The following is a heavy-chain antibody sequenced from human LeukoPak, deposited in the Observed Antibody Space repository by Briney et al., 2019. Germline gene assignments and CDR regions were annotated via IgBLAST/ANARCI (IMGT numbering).Heavy chain of an antibody. CDR3: ARSAGGNYFDY. Sequence: GGSLRLSCAASGFTFDNYNMNWIRQAPGKGLEWVSSISSGTNYIFEPDSVKGRFTVIKNTAFHSLSLQSTVMTADDPACYYCARSAGGNYFDYWDQETLVTVSS. V-gene: IGHV3-21*01. J-gene: IGHJ4*02. CDR2: ISSGTNYI. D-gene: IGHD2-8*02. CDR1: GFTFDNYN.